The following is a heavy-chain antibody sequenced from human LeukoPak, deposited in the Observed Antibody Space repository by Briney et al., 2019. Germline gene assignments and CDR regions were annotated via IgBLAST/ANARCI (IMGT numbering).Heavy chain of an antibody. Sequence: GGSLRLSCAASASTFSGNWMHWVRQALGKGLEWVASIDQHGRDKYFLDSVKGRFTISRDNSKSSLYLQMNSLRAEDTAVYYCVRGSGLFFGYWGQGSLVTVSS. V-gene: IGHV3-7*01. CDR1: ASTFSGNW. D-gene: IGHD6-19*01. CDR3: VRGSGLFFGY. CDR2: IDQHGRDK. J-gene: IGHJ4*02.